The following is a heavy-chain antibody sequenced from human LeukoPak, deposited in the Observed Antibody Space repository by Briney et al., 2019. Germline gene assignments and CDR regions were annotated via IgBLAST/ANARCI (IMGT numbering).Heavy chain of an antibody. J-gene: IGHJ4*02. CDR2: IYNSGST. D-gene: IGHD6-6*01. CDR3: ARQSGSSSGLDY. Sequence: SQTLSLTCTVSGGSISSSSYYWGWIRQPPGKGLEWVGSIYNSGSTYYNPSLKSRVTISVDTSKNQFSLKLSSVTAADTAVYYCARQSGSSSGLDYWGQGTLVTVSS. V-gene: IGHV4-39*01. CDR1: GGSISSSSYY.